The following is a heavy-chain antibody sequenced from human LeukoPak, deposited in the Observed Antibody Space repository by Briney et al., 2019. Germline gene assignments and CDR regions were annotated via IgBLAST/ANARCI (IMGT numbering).Heavy chain of an antibody. Sequence: GASVKVSCKASGYTFTGYYMHWVRQAPGQGLEWMGWINPNSGGTNYAQKFQGRVTMTRDTSISTAYMELSRLRSDDTAVYYCARAIWNMVRGVISFSYWGQGTLVTVSS. D-gene: IGHD3-10*01. V-gene: IGHV1-2*02. CDR3: ARAIWNMVRGVISFSY. J-gene: IGHJ4*02. CDR1: GYTFTGYY. CDR2: INPNSGGT.